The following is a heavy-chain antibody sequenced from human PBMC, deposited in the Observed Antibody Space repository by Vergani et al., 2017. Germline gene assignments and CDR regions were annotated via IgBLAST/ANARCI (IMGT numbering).Heavy chain of an antibody. Sequence: QVQLVQSGAEVKKPGASVKVSCKASGYTFTSYYMHWVRQAPGQGLEWMGWISAYNGNTNYAQKLQGRVTMTTDTSTSTAYMELRSLRSDDTAVYYCARNGYSGYDFGWFDPWGQGTLVTVSS. V-gene: IGHV1-18*04. CDR3: ARNGYSGYDFGWFDP. CDR2: ISAYNGNT. CDR1: GYTFTSYY. J-gene: IGHJ5*02. D-gene: IGHD5-12*01.